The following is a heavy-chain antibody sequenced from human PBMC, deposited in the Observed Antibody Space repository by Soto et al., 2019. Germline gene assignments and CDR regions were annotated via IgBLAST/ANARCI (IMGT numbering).Heavy chain of an antibody. D-gene: IGHD2-15*01. CDR2: IKHDGSET. V-gene: IGHV3-7*03. Sequence: GGSLRLSCAASGFTFNTFWMSWVRQSPGKGLEWVANIKHDGSETYYVDSVKGRFTISRDNAKNSLFLQMNTLRTEDTAVYYCARDFATHCSGSTCYPYAYWGQGALVTVSP. CDR1: GFTFNTFW. CDR3: ARDFATHCSGSTCYPYAY. J-gene: IGHJ4*02.